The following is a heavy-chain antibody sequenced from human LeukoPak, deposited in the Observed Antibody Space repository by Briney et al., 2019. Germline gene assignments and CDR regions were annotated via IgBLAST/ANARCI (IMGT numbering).Heavy chain of an antibody. D-gene: IGHD3-22*01. J-gene: IGHJ4*02. V-gene: IGHV1-24*01. Sequence: ASVKVSFKVSGYTLTELSMHWVRQAPGKGLEWMGGFDPEDGETIYAQKFQGRVTMTEDTSTDTAYMELSSLRSEDTAVYYCATGVAYYDSSGYGDYWGQGTLVTVSS. CDR1: GYTLTELS. CDR2: FDPEDGET. CDR3: ATGVAYYDSSGYGDY.